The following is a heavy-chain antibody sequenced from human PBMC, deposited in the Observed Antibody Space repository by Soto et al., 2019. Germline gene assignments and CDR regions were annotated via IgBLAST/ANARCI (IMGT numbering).Heavy chain of an antibody. CDR3: AGDSSGYSYDAFDI. D-gene: IGHD3-22*01. J-gene: IGHJ3*02. V-gene: IGHV3-74*01. CDR2: INSDGTGT. Sequence: EVQLVESGGGLVQPGGSLRLSCAASRFTFSTCWMHWVRQAPGKGLVWVSRINSDGTGTSYADSVKGRITISRDNAKNTLYLQMNSLRSEDTAVYYCAGDSSGYSYDAFDIWGQGTMVTVSS. CDR1: RFTFSTCW.